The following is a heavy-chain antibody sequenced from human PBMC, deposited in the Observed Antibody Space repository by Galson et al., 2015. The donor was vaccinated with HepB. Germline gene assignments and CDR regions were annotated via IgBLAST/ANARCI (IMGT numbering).Heavy chain of an antibody. Sequence: SLRLSCAVSAVAVNGYSMNWVPQAPGKGLEWVSSISSNSSYIYYAGSVNGRFTISRDNAKNSLYLQMNSLRAEDTAVYYCATYNYYDTSGFDYWGQGTLVTVSS. CDR2: ISSNSSYI. D-gene: IGHD3-22*01. CDR3: ATYNYYDTSGFDY. J-gene: IGHJ4*02. V-gene: IGHV3-21*01. CDR1: AVAVNGYS.